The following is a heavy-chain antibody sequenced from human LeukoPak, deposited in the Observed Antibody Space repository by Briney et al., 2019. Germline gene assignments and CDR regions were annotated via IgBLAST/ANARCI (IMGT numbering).Heavy chain of an antibody. D-gene: IGHD6-19*01. CDR1: GYTFTGYY. J-gene: IGHJ5*02. CDR2: INPNSGGT. V-gene: IGHV1-2*02. CDR3: ARVRAVAGWFDP. Sequence: ASVKVSCKASGYTFTGYYMHWVRQAPRQGLEWMGWINPNSGGTNYAQKFQGRVTMTRDTSISTAYMELSRLRSDDTAVYYCARVRAVAGWFDPWGQGTLVTVSS.